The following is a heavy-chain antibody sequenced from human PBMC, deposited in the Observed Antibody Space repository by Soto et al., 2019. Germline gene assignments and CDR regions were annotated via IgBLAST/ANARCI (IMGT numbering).Heavy chain of an antibody. CDR1: GFTFSSYA. CDR2: ISYDGSNK. J-gene: IGHJ4*02. Sequence: HPGGSLRLSCAASGFTFSSYAMHWVRQAPGKGLEWVAVISYDGSNKYYADSVKGRFTISRDNSKNTLYLQMNSLRAEDTAVYYCARDSNYGGNSDPLDYWGQGTLVTVSS. D-gene: IGHD4-17*01. V-gene: IGHV3-30-3*01. CDR3: ARDSNYGGNSDPLDY.